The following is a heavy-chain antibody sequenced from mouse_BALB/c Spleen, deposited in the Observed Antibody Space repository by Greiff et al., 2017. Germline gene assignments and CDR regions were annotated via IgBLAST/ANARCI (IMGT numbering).Heavy chain of an antibody. Sequence: DVMLVESGGGLVKPGGSLKLSCAASGFTFSSYAMSWVRQSPEKRLEWVAEISSGGSYTYYPDTVTGRFTISRDNAKNTLYLEMSSLRSEDTAMYYCAREPFQVYAMDYWGQGTSVTVSS. V-gene: IGHV5-9-4*01. J-gene: IGHJ4*01. CDR3: AREPFQVYAMDY. CDR2: ISSGGSYT. CDR1: GFTFSSYA.